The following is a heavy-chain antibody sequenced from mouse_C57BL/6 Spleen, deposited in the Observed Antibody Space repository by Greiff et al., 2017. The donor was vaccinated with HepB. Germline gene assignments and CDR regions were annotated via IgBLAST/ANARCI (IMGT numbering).Heavy chain of an antibody. D-gene: IGHD4-1*01. J-gene: IGHJ1*03. CDR1: GYAFSSYW. V-gene: IGHV1-80*01. CDR2: IYPGDGDT. CDR3: ARAPNWDGWYFDV. Sequence: QVQLKQSGAELVKPGASVKISCKASGYAFSSYWMNWVKQRPGKGLEWIGQIYPGDGDTNYNGKFKGKATLTADKSSSTAYMQLSSLTSEDSAVYFCARAPNWDGWYFDVWGTGTTVTVSS.